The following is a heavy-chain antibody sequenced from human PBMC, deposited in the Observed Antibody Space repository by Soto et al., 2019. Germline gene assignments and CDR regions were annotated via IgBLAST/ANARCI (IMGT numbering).Heavy chain of an antibody. V-gene: IGHV1-69*08. D-gene: IGHD6-19*01. CDR3: AREIRGTAVAGRFDY. CDR2: IIPILGIA. CDR1: GGTFSSYT. J-gene: IGHJ4*02. Sequence: QVQLVQSGAEVKKPGSSVKVSCKASGGTFSSYTISWVRQAPGQGLEWMGRIIPILGIANYAQKFQGRVTITADKSTSTAYMELSSLRSEDTAVYYCAREIRGTAVAGRFDYWGQGTLVTVSS.